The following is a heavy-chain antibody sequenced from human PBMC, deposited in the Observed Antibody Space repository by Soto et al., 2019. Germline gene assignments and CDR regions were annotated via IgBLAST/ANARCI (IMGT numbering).Heavy chain of an antibody. CDR3: AKDSNPAYYYDSSGSDY. Sequence: PGVTLRLSCAASRITLSRSAMSWVRQAPGKRLEWVSAISGSGGSTDYADSLKGRFTISRDNSKNTLYLQMNSLRAEDTAVYYCAKDSNPAYYYDSSGSDYWGQGT. V-gene: IGHV3-23*01. CDR1: RITLSRSA. D-gene: IGHD3-22*01. CDR2: ISGSGGST. J-gene: IGHJ4*02.